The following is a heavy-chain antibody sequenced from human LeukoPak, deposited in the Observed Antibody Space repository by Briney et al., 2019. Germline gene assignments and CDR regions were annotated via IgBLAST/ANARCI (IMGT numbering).Heavy chain of an antibody. D-gene: IGHD5-12*01. V-gene: IGHV1-2*02. CDR1: GYTFTGYY. CDR3: ARAPATTFDS. CDR2: INPNSGGT. J-gene: IGHJ4*02. Sequence: GASVKVSCKASGYTFTGYYLHWVRQAPGQGLEWMGWINPNSGGTIYAQNFQGRVTMTRDTSTSTAYMELNSLRSDDTAVFYCARAPATTFDSWGQGTLVTVSS.